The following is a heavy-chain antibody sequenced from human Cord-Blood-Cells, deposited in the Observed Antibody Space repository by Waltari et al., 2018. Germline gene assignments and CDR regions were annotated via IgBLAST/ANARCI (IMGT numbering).Heavy chain of an antibody. D-gene: IGHD6-6*01. Sequence: EVQLVQSGAEVKTPGESLKIPCKGSGYSFASYWSGRVRQMPGKGLEWMGIIYPGDSDTRYSPSFQGQVTISADKSISTAYLQWSSLKASDTAMYYCARAMDRIAARRRVWFDPWGQGTLVTVSS. CDR1: GYSFASYW. CDR2: IYPGDSDT. J-gene: IGHJ5*02. CDR3: ARAMDRIAARRRVWFDP. V-gene: IGHV5-51*01.